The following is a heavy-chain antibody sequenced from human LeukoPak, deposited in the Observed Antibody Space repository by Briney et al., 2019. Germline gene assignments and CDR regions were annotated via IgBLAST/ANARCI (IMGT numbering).Heavy chain of an antibody. CDR3: ARGSELYYYDSSGYYLPMGAFDI. CDR2: IYSGGST. Sequence: GGSLRLSCAASGFTFSSYAMSWVRQAPGKGLEWVSVIYSGGSTYYADSVKGRFTISRDNSKNTLYLQMNSLRAEDTAVYYCARGSELYYYDSSGYYLPMGAFDIWGQGTMVTVSS. CDR1: GFTFSSYA. J-gene: IGHJ3*02. V-gene: IGHV3-53*01. D-gene: IGHD3-22*01.